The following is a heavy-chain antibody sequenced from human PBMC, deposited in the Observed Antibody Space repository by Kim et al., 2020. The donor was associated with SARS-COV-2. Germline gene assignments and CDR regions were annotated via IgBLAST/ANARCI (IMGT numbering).Heavy chain of an antibody. CDR2: ISGSGAST. Sequence: GGSLRLSCAASGVTFSSFAMSWVRQAPGKGLEWVSTISGSGASTYYADSVKGRFAISRDNSKNTLYLQMSSLRAEDTAIYYCAKDYPQQLVSLYFDYWGQGTLVTVSS. J-gene: IGHJ4*02. CDR3: AKDYPQQLVSLYFDY. CDR1: GVTFSSFA. D-gene: IGHD6-13*01. V-gene: IGHV3-23*01.